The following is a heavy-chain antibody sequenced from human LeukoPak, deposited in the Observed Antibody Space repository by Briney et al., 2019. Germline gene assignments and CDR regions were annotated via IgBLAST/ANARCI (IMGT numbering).Heavy chain of an antibody. CDR2: IIPIFGTA. D-gene: IGHD3-16*02. Sequence: ASVKVSCKASGGTFSSYAISWVRQAPGQGLEWMGGIIPIFGTANYAQKFQGRVTITADESTSTAYMELSSLRSEDTAVYYCGRGITFGGVIVNYDYWGQGTLVTVSS. J-gene: IGHJ4*02. CDR3: GRGITFGGVIVNYDY. V-gene: IGHV1-69*13. CDR1: GGTFSSYA.